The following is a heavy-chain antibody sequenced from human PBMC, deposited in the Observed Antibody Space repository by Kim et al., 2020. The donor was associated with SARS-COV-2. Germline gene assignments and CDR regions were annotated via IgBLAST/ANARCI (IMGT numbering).Heavy chain of an antibody. D-gene: IGHD4-4*01. CDR2: T. CDR3: ARRPNYSTFDY. Sequence: TDYAAYVRSRFTISRDNDKNSLYLQMNSLRAEDTAVYYCARRPNYSTFDYWGQGTLVTVSS. J-gene: IGHJ4*02. V-gene: IGHV3-11*06.